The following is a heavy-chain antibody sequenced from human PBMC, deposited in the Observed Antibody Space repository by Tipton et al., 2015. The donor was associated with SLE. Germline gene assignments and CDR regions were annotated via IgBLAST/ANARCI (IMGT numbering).Heavy chain of an antibody. Sequence: SLRLSCAASGFTFDDYGMSWVRQAPGKGLEWVSGISWNSGSIGYADSVKGRFTISRDNAKNSLYLQMNSLRAEDTAVYYCARDEKGFTGGVDYWGQGTLVTVSS. CDR1: GFTFDDYG. J-gene: IGHJ4*02. CDR3: ARDEKGFTGGVDY. D-gene: IGHD3-16*01. CDR2: ISWNSGSI. V-gene: IGHV3-20*04.